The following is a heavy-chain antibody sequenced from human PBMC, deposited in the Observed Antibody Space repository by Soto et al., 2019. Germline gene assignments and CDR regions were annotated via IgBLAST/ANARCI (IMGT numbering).Heavy chain of an antibody. CDR2: IIPIFGTA. V-gene: IGHV1-69*01. CDR1: GGTFSSYA. J-gene: IGHJ6*02. D-gene: IGHD2-2*02. CDR3: ARGVCSTSCYTRGMDV. Sequence: QVQLVQSGAEVKKPGSSVKVSCKASGGTFSSYAISWVRQAPGQGLEWMGGIIPIFGTANYAQKFQGRVTITADESTSTADMELSSLRTADTAVYYCARGVCSTSCYTRGMDVWGQGTTVTVSS.